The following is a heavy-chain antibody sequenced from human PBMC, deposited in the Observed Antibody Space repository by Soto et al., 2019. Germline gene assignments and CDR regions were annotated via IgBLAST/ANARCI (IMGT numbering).Heavy chain of an antibody. D-gene: IGHD2-15*01. V-gene: IGHV1-69*08. CDR1: GGTFSSYT. J-gene: IGHJ4*02. Sequence: HVQRVQSGAEVKKPGSSVKVSCKASGGTFSSYTISWVRQAPGQGLEWMGRIIPILGIANYAQKFQGRVTITAAKSTSTAYMELSSLRSEDTAVYYCARDHCSGGSCYSAIGYWGQGTLVTVSS. CDR2: IIPILGIA. CDR3: ARDHCSGGSCYSAIGY.